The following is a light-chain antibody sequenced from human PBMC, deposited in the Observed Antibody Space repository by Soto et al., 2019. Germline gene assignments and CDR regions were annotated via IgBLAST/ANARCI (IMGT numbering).Light chain of an antibody. CDR2: AAS. CDR3: HQSYSTPNT. V-gene: IGKV1-39*01. CDR1: QRISSS. Sequence: DIQMTQYPTSLSASVGDRVTITCRASQRISSSLNWYQQKPGKAPQLLIYAASSLQSGVPSRFSGSGFGTDFTLTISSLQTEDFATYYCHQSYSTPNTFGQGTKVEIK. J-gene: IGKJ2*01.